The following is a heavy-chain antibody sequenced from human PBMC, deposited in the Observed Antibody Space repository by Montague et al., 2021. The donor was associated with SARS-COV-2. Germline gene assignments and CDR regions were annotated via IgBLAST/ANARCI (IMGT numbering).Heavy chain of an antibody. D-gene: IGHD6-19*01. CDR3: ARGSGWMGNAFDI. Sequence: SETLSLTCTVSGGSISSYYWSWIRQPPGKGLEWIGYIYYSGSTNYNPSLKSRVTISVDTSKNQFSLKLSSVTAPDTAVYYCARGSGWMGNAFDIWGQGTMVTVSS. J-gene: IGHJ3*02. CDR1: GGSISSYY. V-gene: IGHV4-59*01. CDR2: IYYSGST.